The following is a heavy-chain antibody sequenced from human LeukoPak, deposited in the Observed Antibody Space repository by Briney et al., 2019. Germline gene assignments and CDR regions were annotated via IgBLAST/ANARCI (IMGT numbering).Heavy chain of an antibody. Sequence: GGSLRLSCAASGFTFSSYDMHWVRHATGKGLEWVSAIGTAGDTYYPGSVKGRFTISRENAKNSLYLQMNSLRAGDTAVYYCARGSLAAAGTADYWGQGTLVTVSS. J-gene: IGHJ4*02. CDR2: IGTAGDT. CDR1: GFTFSSYD. D-gene: IGHD6-13*01. CDR3: ARGSLAAAGTADY. V-gene: IGHV3-13*01.